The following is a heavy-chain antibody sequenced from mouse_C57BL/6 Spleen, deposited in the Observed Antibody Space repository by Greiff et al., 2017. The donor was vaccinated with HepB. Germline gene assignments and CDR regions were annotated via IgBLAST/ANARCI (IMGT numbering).Heavy chain of an antibody. Sequence: DVMLVESGGGLVQPGGSMKLSCVASGFTFSNYWMNWVRQSPEKGLEWVAQIRLKSDNYATHYAESVKGRFTISRDDSKSSVYLQMNNLRAEDTGIYYCTVITTVPYYFDYWGQGTTLTVSS. CDR2: IRLKSDNYAT. V-gene: IGHV6-3*01. D-gene: IGHD1-1*01. CDR3: TVITTVPYYFDY. J-gene: IGHJ2*01. CDR1: GFTFSNYW.